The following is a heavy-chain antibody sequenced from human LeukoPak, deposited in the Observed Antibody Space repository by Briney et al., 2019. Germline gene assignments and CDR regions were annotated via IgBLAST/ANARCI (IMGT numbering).Heavy chain of an antibody. CDR2: ISSSGSTI. Sequence: GGSLRLSCAASGFTFSDYYMSWIRQAPGKGLEWVPYISSSGSTIYYADSVKGRFTISRDNAKNSLYLQMNSLRADDTAVYYCAKGVRDVMATSGWDYWGRGTLVTVSS. CDR1: GFTFSDYY. V-gene: IGHV3-11*01. J-gene: IGHJ4*02. CDR3: AKGVRDVMATSGWDY. D-gene: IGHD5-24*01.